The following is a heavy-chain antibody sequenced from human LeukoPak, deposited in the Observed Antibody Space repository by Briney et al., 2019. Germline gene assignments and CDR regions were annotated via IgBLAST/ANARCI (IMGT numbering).Heavy chain of an antibody. CDR3: ATLDY. Sequence: GGSLRLSCAASGLIVSNNYMSWVRQAPGKGLEWVSIVYSGGHTYYADSVKGRFTISRDKSKNTLYLQMNSLRAEDTAVYYCATLDYWGQGTLVTVSS. CDR1: GLIVSNNY. CDR2: VYSGGHT. V-gene: IGHV3-66*02. J-gene: IGHJ4*02.